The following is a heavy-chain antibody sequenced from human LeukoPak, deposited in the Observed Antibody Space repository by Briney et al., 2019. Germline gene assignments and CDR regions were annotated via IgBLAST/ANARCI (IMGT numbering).Heavy chain of an antibody. Sequence: GGSLRLSCAASGFTFSSYGMSWVRQAPGKGLEWVSAISGSGGSTYYADSVKGRFTISRDNSKNTLYLQMNSLRAKDTAVYYCAKVEYFGSQYYFDYWGQGTLVTVSS. J-gene: IGHJ4*02. CDR2: ISGSGGST. V-gene: IGHV3-23*01. D-gene: IGHD1-26*01. CDR1: GFTFSSYG. CDR3: AKVEYFGSQYYFDY.